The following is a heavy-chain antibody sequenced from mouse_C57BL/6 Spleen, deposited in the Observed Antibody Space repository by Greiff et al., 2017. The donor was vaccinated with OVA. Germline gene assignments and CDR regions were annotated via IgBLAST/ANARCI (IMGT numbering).Heavy chain of an antibody. Sequence: EVKLQESGPELVKPGASVKISCKASGYTFTDYYMNWVKQSHGKSLEWIGDINPNNGGTSYNQKFKGKATLTVDKSSSTAYMELRSLTSEDSAVYYCARVYYGNYDAYWGQGTLVTVSA. CDR2: INPNNGGT. CDR3: ARVYYGNYDAY. D-gene: IGHD2-1*01. J-gene: IGHJ3*01. V-gene: IGHV1-26*01. CDR1: GYTFTDYY.